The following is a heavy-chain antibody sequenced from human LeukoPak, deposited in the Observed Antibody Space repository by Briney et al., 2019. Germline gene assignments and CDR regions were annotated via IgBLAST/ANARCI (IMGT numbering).Heavy chain of an antibody. CDR2: IYYSGST. D-gene: IGHD3-22*01. V-gene: IGHV4-59*01. CDR1: GGSISSYY. Sequence: PSETLSLTCTVSGGSISSYYWSWIRQPPGKGLEWIGYIYYSGSTNYNPSLKSRVTISVDTSKNQFSLKLSSVTAADTAVYYCARDRPPYLYYYDSSGFSIWGQGTMVTVSS. CDR3: ARDRPPYLYYYDSSGFSI. J-gene: IGHJ3*02.